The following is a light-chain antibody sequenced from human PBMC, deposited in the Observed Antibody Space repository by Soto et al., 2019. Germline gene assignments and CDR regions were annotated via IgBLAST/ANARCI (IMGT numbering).Light chain of an antibody. CDR3: QDYGTSPYT. V-gene: IGKV3-20*01. J-gene: IGKJ2*01. Sequence: EIGLTQSPGTLSLSPGERATLSCRVSQSVRNRYLAWYQQKPVQAPRLLLYDASSRPSGIPDRFTGSGSGTDFTLSISRLEPEDFAVYYCQDYGTSPYTFGQGTKLEIK. CDR1: QSVRNRY. CDR2: DAS.